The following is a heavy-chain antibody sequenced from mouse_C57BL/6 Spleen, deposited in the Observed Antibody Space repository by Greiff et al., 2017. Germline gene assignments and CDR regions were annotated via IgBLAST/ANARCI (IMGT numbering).Heavy chain of an antibody. CDR2: IHPSDSDT. CDR1: GYTFTSYW. Sequence: QVQLQQPGAELVKPGASVKVSCKASGYTFTSYWMHWVKQRPGQGLEWIGRIHPSDSDTNYNQKFKGKATFTVDKSSSTAYMQLSSLTSEDSAVYYCAIPYYDGSSYWYFDVWGTGTTVTVSS. V-gene: IGHV1-74*01. CDR3: AIPYYDGSSYWYFDV. D-gene: IGHD1-1*01. J-gene: IGHJ1*03.